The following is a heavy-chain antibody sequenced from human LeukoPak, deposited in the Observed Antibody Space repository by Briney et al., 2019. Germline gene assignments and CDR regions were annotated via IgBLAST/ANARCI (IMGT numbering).Heavy chain of an antibody. CDR1: GGSISSSSYY. D-gene: IGHD6-13*01. CDR3: ARDKGIAAVNPGY. J-gene: IGHJ4*02. CDR2: IYYSGST. V-gene: IGHV4-39*07. Sequence: SETLSLTCTVSGGSISSSSYYWGWIRQPPGKGLEWIGSIYYSGSTYYNPSLKSRVTISVDTSKNQFSLKLSSVTAADTAVYYCARDKGIAAVNPGYWGQGTLVIVSS.